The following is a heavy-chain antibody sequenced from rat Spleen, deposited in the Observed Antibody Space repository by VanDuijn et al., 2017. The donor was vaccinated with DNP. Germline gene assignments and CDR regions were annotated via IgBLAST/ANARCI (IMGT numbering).Heavy chain of an antibody. CDR1: GYSITSNY. V-gene: IGHV3-1*01. D-gene: IGHD1-7*01. J-gene: IGHJ2*01. CDR2: ISFSGTT. CDR3: ARWTRYFDY. Sequence: EVQLRESGSGLVKPSQSLSLTCSVTGYSITSNYWGWIRKFPGNKMEYIGHISFSGTTNYNPSLKSRISITRDTSKNHFFLHLNSVTSEDTATYYCARWTRYFDYWGQGVMVTV.